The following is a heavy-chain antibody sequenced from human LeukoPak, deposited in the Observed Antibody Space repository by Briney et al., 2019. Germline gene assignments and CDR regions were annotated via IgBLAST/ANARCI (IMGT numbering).Heavy chain of an antibody. CDR1: GYSFTSYW. V-gene: IGHV5-51*01. D-gene: IGHD3-10*01. CDR3: AGGRDYYGSGSYYFNWFDP. CDR2: IYPGDSDT. J-gene: IGHJ5*02. Sequence: GESLKISCKGSGYSFTSYWSGWVRQIRGKGLEWMRIIYPGDSDTTYSPSFQGQVTISADKSISTAYLQWSSLKASDSAMYYCAGGRDYYGSGSYYFNWFDPWGQGTLVTVSS.